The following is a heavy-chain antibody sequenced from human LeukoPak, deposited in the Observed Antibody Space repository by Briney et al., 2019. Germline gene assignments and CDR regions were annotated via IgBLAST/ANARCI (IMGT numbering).Heavy chain of an antibody. Sequence: PGGSLRLSCAASGFTFSVTWMSWVRQAPGRGLEWVGRFKSKVAGGTTDYAAPVAGRFTISRDDSKNMLYLQMNSLKTEDTGVYYCTRGAPQADVSDIWGQGTMVTVSS. CDR3: TRGAPQADVSDI. CDR1: GFTFSVTW. D-gene: IGHD1-26*01. CDR2: FKSKVAGGTT. V-gene: IGHV3-15*01. J-gene: IGHJ3*02.